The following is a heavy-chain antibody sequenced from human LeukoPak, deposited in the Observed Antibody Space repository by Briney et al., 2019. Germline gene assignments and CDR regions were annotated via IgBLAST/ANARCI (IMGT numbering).Heavy chain of an antibody. CDR2: VKSKTNGGTT. Sequence: GGSLRLSCAASGFTFSNAWMSWVRQAPGKGLEWVGRVKSKTNGGTTGYAAPVKGRFTISRDDSKNTYLQMNSLKTEDTAVYYCTTGAPSSGYLFDYWGQGTPITVSS. D-gene: IGHD3-22*01. V-gene: IGHV3-15*01. CDR1: GFTFSNAW. J-gene: IGHJ4*02. CDR3: TTGAPSSGYLFDY.